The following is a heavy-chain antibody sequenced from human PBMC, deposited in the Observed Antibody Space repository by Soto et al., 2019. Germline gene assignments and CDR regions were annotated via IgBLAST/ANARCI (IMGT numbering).Heavy chain of an antibody. CDR2: TSCDGTKK. CDR1: GFSFSTYG. D-gene: IGHD6-19*01. CDR3: AREALWAVAGSSYVDY. J-gene: IGHJ4*02. Sequence: QEQLVQSGGGVVQPGRSLRLSCAASGFSFSTYGIHWVRQAPGKGLEWLAVTSCDGTKKYSSDSVKGRLTVSRDTSNNTVDLRMSSLCGEDTAVYYCAREALWAVAGSSYVDYWGQGTLVTVSS. V-gene: IGHV3-33*01.